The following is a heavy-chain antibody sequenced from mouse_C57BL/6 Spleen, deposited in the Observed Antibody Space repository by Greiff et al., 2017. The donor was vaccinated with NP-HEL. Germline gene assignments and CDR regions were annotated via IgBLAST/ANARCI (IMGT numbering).Heavy chain of an antibody. D-gene: IGHD1-1*01. CDR3: TRVPLYYYGSFDY. CDR1: GFTFSSYA. J-gene: IGHJ2*01. CDR2: ISSGGDYI. Sequence: EVKLMESGEGLVKPGGSLKLSCAASGFTFSSYAMSWVRQTPEKRLEWVAYISSGGDYIYYADTVKGRFTISRDNARNTLYLQMSSLKSEDTAMYYCTRVPLYYYGSFDYWGQGTTLTVSS. V-gene: IGHV5-9-1*02.